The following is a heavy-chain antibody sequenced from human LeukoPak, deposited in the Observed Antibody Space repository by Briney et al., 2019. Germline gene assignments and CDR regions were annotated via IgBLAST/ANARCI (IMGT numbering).Heavy chain of an antibody. V-gene: IGHV4-59*01. D-gene: IGHD6-19*01. CDR1: GGSISTYY. J-gene: IGHJ4*02. CDR2: IYNGGST. CDR3: ARFKRAGGWSYFDY. Sequence: SETLSLTCTVSGGSISTYYWSWIRKPPGKGLEWIGHIYNGGSTNYSPSLKSRVTISVDTSKNQFSLKLSSVTAADTAVYYCARFKRAGGWSYFDYWGQGTLVTVSS.